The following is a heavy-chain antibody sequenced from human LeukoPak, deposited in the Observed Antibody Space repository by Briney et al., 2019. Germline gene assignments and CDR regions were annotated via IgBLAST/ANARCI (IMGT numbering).Heavy chain of an antibody. V-gene: IGHV4-34*01. D-gene: IGHD6-13*01. CDR3: ARGSPAADDAFDI. CDR1: GGSFSGYY. J-gene: IGHJ3*02. Sequence: SETLSLTCAVNGGSFSGYYWNWIRQPPGKGLEWIGDITHTGSTNDNPSLAGRVNVSVDTSKNQFSLSLASVTAADTALYYCARGSPAADDAFDIWGQGTLVTVSS. CDR2: ITHTGST.